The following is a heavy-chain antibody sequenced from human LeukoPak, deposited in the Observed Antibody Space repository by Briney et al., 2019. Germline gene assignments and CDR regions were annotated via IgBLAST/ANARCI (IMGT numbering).Heavy chain of an antibody. CDR1: GGSFSGYY. CDR3: ARDDYGGNKPPDY. J-gene: IGHJ4*02. D-gene: IGHD4-23*01. V-gene: IGHV4-34*01. Sequence: PPETLSLTCAVYGGSFSGYYWSWIRQPPGKGLEWIGEINHSGSTNYNPSLKSRVTISVDTSKNQFSLKLSSVTAADTAVYYCARDDYGGNKPPDYWGQGTLVTVSS. CDR2: INHSGST.